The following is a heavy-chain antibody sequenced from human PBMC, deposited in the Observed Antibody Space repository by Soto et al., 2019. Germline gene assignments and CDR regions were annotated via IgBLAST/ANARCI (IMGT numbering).Heavy chain of an antibody. J-gene: IGHJ4*02. D-gene: IGHD2-21*02. V-gene: IGHV3-23*01. Sequence: GGSLRLSCAASGFTFSSYAMSWVRQAPGKGLEWVSAISGSGGSTYYADSVKGRFTISRDNSKNTLYLQMNSLRAEDTAVYYCAKDRGQPLFNIVVVTAIDYWGQGTLVTVSS. CDR1: GFTFSSYA. CDR3: AKDRGQPLFNIVVVTAIDY. CDR2: ISGSGGST.